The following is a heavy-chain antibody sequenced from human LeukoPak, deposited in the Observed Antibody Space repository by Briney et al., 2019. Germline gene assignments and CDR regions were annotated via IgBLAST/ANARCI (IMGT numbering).Heavy chain of an antibody. Sequence: PSETLSLTCAVYGGSFSGFYWSWIRQPPGKGLEWIGEINHSGSTNYNPSLKSRVTISVDTSKNQFSLNLSSETAADTAVYYCARREGDTSMVRSFDYWGQGTLVTVSS. J-gene: IGHJ4*02. CDR3: ARREGDTSMVRSFDY. CDR2: INHSGST. CDR1: GGSFSGFY. D-gene: IGHD5-18*01. V-gene: IGHV4-34*01.